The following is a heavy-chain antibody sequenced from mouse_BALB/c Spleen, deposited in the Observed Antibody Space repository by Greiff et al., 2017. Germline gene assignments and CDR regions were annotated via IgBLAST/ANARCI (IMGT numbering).Heavy chain of an antibody. Sequence: EVMLVESGGGLVQPGGSRKLSCAASGFTFSDYGMAWVRQAPGKGPEWVAFISNLAYSIYYADTVTGRFTISRENAKNTLYLEMSSLRSEDTAMYYCARDGGADGYYFDYWGQGTTLTVSS. D-gene: IGHD2-3*01. CDR3: ARDGGADGYYFDY. CDR2: ISNLAYSI. CDR1: GFTFSDYG. J-gene: IGHJ2*01. V-gene: IGHV5-15*02.